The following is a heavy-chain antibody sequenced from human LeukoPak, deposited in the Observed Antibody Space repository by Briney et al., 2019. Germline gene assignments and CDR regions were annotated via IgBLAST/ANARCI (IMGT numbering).Heavy chain of an antibody. J-gene: IGHJ6*04. D-gene: IGHD3-10*01. CDR1: GFTFSSYA. CDR3: VKDRGITMVRGAIGYYGMDV. V-gene: IGHV3-64D*06. CDR2: ISSNGGST. Sequence: GGSLRLSCSASGFTFSSYAMHWVRQAPGKGLEYVSAISSNGGSTYYADSVKGRFTISRDNSKNTLYLQMSSLRAEDTAVYYCVKDRGITMVRGAIGYYGMDVWGKGTTVTVFS.